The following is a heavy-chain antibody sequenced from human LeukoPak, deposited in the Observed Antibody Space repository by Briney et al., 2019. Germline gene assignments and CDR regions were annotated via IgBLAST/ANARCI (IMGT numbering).Heavy chain of an antibody. CDR2: ISGSGGST. V-gene: IGHV3-23*01. CDR3: AKTGSSSWYRTRFDP. J-gene: IGHJ5*02. Sequence: GGSLRLSCAASGFTFSSYAMSWARQAPGKGLEWVSAISGSGGSTYYADSVKGRFTISRDNSKNTLYLQMNSLRAEDTAVYYCAKTGSSSWYRTRFDPWGQGTLVTVSS. CDR1: GFTFSSYA. D-gene: IGHD6-13*01.